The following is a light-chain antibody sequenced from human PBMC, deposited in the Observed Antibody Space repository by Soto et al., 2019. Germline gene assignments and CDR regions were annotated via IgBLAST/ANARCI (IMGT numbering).Light chain of an antibody. CDR2: GAS. V-gene: IGKV3-15*01. Sequence: EIVMTQSPVTLSVSPGERATLSCRASQDVKTNLAWYQQKPGQAPRLLIYGASTMATGIAARFSGTGSGTQFTLTISNLQSGDFAVYYCQHYNGWPPYTFGQGTKLDSK. CDR3: QHYNGWPPYT. J-gene: IGKJ2*01. CDR1: QDVKTN.